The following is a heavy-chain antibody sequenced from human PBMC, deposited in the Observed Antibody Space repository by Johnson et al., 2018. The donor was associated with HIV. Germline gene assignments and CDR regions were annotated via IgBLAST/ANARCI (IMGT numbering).Heavy chain of an antibody. Sequence: VQLVESGGGVVQPGGSLRVSCAASGFTVSSNYMSWVRQAPGKGLEWVANIKQDGSEKYYVDSVKGRFTISRDNARNSVYLQMNSLRAEDTAVYYCARGDHYDSSGFYFGAAFDSWGQGTMVTVSS. CDR1: GFTVSSNY. CDR3: ARGDHYDSSGFYFGAAFDS. CDR2: IKQDGSEK. J-gene: IGHJ3*02. V-gene: IGHV3-7*05. D-gene: IGHD3-22*01.